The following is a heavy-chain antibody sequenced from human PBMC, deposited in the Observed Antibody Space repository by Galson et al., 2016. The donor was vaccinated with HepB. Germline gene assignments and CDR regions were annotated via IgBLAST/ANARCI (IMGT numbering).Heavy chain of an antibody. J-gene: IGHJ4*02. CDR2: TYYRSKWHY. CDR1: GDSVSSNSAA. V-gene: IGHV6-1*01. D-gene: IGHD1-26*01. CDR3: ARIVGAAVDY. Sequence: CAISGDSVSSNSAAWNWIRQSPSRGLEWLGRTYYRSKWHYDYAVSVKSRITINPDTSKNQFSLQLNPVTPEDTAVYYCARIVGAAVDYWGQGTLVTVSS.